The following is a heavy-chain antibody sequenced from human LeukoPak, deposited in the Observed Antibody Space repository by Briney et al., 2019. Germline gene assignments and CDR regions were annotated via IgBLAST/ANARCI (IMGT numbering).Heavy chain of an antibody. J-gene: IGHJ5*02. D-gene: IGHD4/OR15-4a*01. V-gene: IGHV4-31*03. CDR1: GGSISSGGYY. CDR3: ARHVHGANDP. Sequence: PSETLSLTCTVSGGSISSGGYYWSWIRQHPGKGLEWIGYIYYSGSTYYNPSLKSRVTISVDTSKNQFSLKLSSVTAADTAVYYCARHVHGANDPWGQGTLVTVSS. CDR2: IYYSGST.